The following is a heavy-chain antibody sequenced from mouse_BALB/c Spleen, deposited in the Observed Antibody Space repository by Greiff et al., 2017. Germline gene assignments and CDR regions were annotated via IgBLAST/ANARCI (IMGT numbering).Heavy chain of an antibody. J-gene: IGHJ4*01. CDR1: GFSLTSYG. CDR2: IWAGGST. CDR3: ARDKGAVVAHYYAMDY. Sequence: VNVVESGPGLVAPSQSLSITCTVSGFSLTSYGVHWVRQPPGKGLEWLGVIWAGGSTNYNSALMSRLSISKDNSKSQVFLKMNSLQTDDTAMYYCARDKGAVVAHYYAMDYWGQGTSVTVSS. D-gene: IGHD1-1*01. V-gene: IGHV2-9*02.